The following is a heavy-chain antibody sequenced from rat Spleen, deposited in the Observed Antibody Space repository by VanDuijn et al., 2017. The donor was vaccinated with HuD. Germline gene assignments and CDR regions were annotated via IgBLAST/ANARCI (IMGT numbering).Heavy chain of an antibody. CDR3: TRDATWFAC. CDR1: GFTFNNYW. CDR2: ITNTGRST. Sequence: EVQLVESGGGLVQPGRSLKLSCVASGFTFNNYWMTWIRQAPGKGLEWVASITNTGRSTYYPDSVRGRFAISRDNAKSTLYLQMNVLRSEDTATYYCTRDATWFACWGQGTLVTVSS. V-gene: IGHV5-31*01. J-gene: IGHJ3*01.